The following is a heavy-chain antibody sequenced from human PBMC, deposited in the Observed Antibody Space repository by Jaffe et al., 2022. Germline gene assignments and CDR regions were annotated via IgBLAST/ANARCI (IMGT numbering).Heavy chain of an antibody. CDR3: ARTTRYYDILTGYRCGAFDI. CDR2: IDWDDDK. CDR1: GFSLSTSGMC. J-gene: IGHJ3*02. V-gene: IGHV2-70*20. D-gene: IGHD3-9*01. Sequence: QVTLRESGPALVKPTQTLTLTCTFSGFSLSTSGMCVSWVRQPPGKALEWLALIDWDDDKYYSTSLKTRLTISKDTSKNQVVLTMTNMDPVDTATYYCARTTRYYDILTGYRCGAFDIWGQGTMVTVSS.